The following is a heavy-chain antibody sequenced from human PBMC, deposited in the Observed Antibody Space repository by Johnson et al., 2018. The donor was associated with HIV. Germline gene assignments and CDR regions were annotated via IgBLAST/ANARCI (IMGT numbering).Heavy chain of an antibody. J-gene: IGHJ3*02. D-gene: IGHD3-22*01. CDR2: IRYDGSNK. CDR3: ARASSGYYSDAFDI. Sequence: QVQLVESGGGVVQPGGSLRLSCAASGFTFSNYGMHWVRQAPGKGLEWVPLIRYDGSNKYYADSVKGRLTMSRDNSKNTLYLQMNSLRAEDTAGYYCARASSGYYSDAFDIWGQGTMVTVSS. CDR1: GFTFSNYG. V-gene: IGHV3-30*02.